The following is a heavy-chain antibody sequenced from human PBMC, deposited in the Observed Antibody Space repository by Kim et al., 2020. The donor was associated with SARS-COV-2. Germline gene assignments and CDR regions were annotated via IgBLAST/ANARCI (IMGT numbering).Heavy chain of an antibody. V-gene: IGHV3-23*01. J-gene: IGHJ4*02. CDR3: AKFGSHFYDSSAYYFDN. D-gene: IGHD3-22*01. Sequence: SVKGRFTISRDNSKNTLYLQMNSLRDEYTSVYYCAKFGSHFYDSSAYYFDNWGQGTLVTVSA.